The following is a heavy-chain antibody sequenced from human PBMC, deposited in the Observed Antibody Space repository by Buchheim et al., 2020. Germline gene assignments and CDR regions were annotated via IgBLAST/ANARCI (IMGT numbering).Heavy chain of an antibody. V-gene: IGHV3-30*18. CDR1: GFTFSSYG. J-gene: IGHJ4*02. D-gene: IGHD6-19*01. CDR3: AKDLFRYSSGWYDY. CDR2: ISYDGSNK. Sequence: QVQLVESGGGVVQPGRSLRLSCAASGFTFSSYGMHWVRQAPGKGLGWVAVISYDGSNKYYADSVKGRLPISRENSKKPLYLQMNSLRAEDTAVYYCAKDLFRYSSGWYDYWGQGTL.